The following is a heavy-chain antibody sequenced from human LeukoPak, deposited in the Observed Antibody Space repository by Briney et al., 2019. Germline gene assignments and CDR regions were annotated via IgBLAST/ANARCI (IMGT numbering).Heavy chain of an antibody. J-gene: IGHJ6*03. CDR2: IYYSGST. CDR1: GGSISGYY. CDR3: AKAGNWRGYYYYLDV. D-gene: IGHD1-1*01. Sequence: SQTLSLTCTVSGGSISGYYWSWIRQSPGKGLEWIGYIYYSGSTNYNPSLKSRVTISLDTSKNQFSLKLSYVTTADTAVYYCAKAGNWRGYYYYLDVWGKEATVAVSS. V-gene: IGHV4-59*01.